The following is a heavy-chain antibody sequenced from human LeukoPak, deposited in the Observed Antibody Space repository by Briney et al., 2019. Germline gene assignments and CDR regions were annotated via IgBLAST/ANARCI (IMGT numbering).Heavy chain of an antibody. D-gene: IGHD2-15*01. CDR2: IYTSEST. Sequence: SETLSLTCTVSGGSISSGSYYWSWIRQPAGKGLEWIGRIYTSESTNYNPSLKSRVTISIDTSKNQFSLKLSSVTAADTAMYYCARDYVGGSSAFDIWGQGTMVTVSS. V-gene: IGHV4-61*02. J-gene: IGHJ3*02. CDR1: GGSISSGSYY. CDR3: ARDYVGGSSAFDI.